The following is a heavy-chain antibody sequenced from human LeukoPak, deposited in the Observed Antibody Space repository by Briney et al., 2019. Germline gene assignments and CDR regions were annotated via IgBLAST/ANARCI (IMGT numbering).Heavy chain of an antibody. CDR1: GYSISSYYY. CDR2: INHSGST. CDR3: ARGGSGYYRY. D-gene: IGHD5-12*01. Sequence: PSETLSLTCTVSGYSISSYYYWSWIRQPPGKGLEWIGEINHSGSTNYNPSLKSRVTISVDTSKNQFSLKLSSVTAADTAVYYCARGGSGYYRYWGQGTLVTVPS. J-gene: IGHJ4*02. V-gene: IGHV4-38-2*02.